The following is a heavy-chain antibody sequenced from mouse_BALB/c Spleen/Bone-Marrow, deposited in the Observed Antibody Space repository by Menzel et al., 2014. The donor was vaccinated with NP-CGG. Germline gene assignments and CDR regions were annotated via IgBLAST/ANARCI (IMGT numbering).Heavy chain of an antibody. V-gene: IGHV1-54*01. J-gene: IGHJ3*01. Sequence: VQLQQSGAELVRPGTSVKVSCKASGYAFTNYLIEWVKQRPGQGLEWIGVINPGSGGTNYNEKFKGKATLTADKSSSTAYMQLSSLTSDDSAVYFCARDDYGDWGQGTLVTVSA. D-gene: IGHD2-4*01. CDR1: GYAFTNYL. CDR2: INPGSGGT. CDR3: ARDDYGD.